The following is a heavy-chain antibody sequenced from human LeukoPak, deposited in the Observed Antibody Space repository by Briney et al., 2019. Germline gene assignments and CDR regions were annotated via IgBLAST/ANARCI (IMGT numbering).Heavy chain of an antibody. D-gene: IGHD6-6*01. CDR3: ASYPRYSSSPPFDY. V-gene: IGHV1-2*02. Sequence: ASVKVSCKASGYTFTGQYMHWVRQAPGQGFEWMGWINPNTGGTDYAQNFQGRVTITRDTSISTAYMELSGLRSDDTAVYYCASYPRYSSSPPFDYWGQGTLVTVSS. J-gene: IGHJ4*02. CDR1: GYTFTGQY. CDR2: INPNTGGT.